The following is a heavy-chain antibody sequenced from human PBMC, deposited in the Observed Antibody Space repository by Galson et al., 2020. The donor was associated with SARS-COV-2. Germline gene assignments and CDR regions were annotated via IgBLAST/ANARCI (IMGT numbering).Heavy chain of an antibody. D-gene: IGHD7-27*01. V-gene: IGHV4-59*01. J-gene: IGHJ4*02. CDR3: ARAAPSDWGSFYFDY. CDR2: TYYSGST. CDR1: GGSISTYY. Sequence: SETLSLTCTVSGGSISTYYWSWIRQPPGKGLQWIGYTYYSGSTNYNPSLKSRVTISVDTSKNQIPLKVTSVTAADTAVYYCARAAPSDWGSFYFDYWGQGTLGTVSS.